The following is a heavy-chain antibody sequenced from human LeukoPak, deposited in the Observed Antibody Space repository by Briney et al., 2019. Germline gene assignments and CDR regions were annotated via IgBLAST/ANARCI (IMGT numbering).Heavy chain of an antibody. J-gene: IGHJ4*02. Sequence: SSETLSLTCTVSGGSISSYYWSWIRQPPGKGPEWIGYIYYSGSTNYNPSLKSRVTISIDTSKNQFSLKLSSVTAADTAVYYCARALGEDYWGQGTLVTVSS. CDR2: IYYSGST. D-gene: IGHD3-10*01. V-gene: IGHV4-59*01. CDR1: GGSISSYY. CDR3: ARALGEDY.